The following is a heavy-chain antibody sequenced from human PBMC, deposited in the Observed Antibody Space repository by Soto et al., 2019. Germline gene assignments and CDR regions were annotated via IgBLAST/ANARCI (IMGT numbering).Heavy chain of an antibody. CDR2: IYPGDSDT. V-gene: IGHV5-51*01. D-gene: IGHD2-15*01. CDR3: ARHKSGYCSGGSCPTYYYGMDV. J-gene: IGHJ6*02. CDR1: GYSFTSYW. Sequence: RGESLKISCKGSGYSFTSYWIGWVRQMPGKGLEWMGIIYPGDSDTRYSPSFQGQVTISADKSISTAYLQWSSLKASDTAMYYCARHKSGYCSGGSCPTYYYGMDVWGQGTTVTVSS.